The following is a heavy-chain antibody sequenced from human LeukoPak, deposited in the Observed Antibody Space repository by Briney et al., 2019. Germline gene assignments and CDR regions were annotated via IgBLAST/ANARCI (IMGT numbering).Heavy chain of an antibody. V-gene: IGHV3-74*01. J-gene: IGHJ4*02. D-gene: IGHD1-14*01. CDR1: GFTFDGYG. CDR3: ARSNQADDY. Sequence: GGSLRLSCAASGFTFDGYGMSWVRQAPGKGLVWVARINPGGSSITYADSVKGRFTISRDNAKNTLYLQMDSLRAEDTGVYYCARSNQADDYWGQGTLVTVSP. CDR2: INPGGSSI.